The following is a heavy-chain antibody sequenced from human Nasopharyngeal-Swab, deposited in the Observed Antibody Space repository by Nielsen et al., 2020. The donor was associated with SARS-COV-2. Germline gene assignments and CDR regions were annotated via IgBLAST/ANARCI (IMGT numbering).Heavy chain of an antibody. Sequence: LSLTGAASGFTFSSYAMSWVRQAPGKGLEWVSAISGSGGSTYYADSVKGRFTISRDNSKNTLYLQMNSLRAEDTAVYYCAKDGYSSSWYYYYGMDVWGQGTTVTVSS. CDR1: GFTFSSYA. CDR2: ISGSGGST. V-gene: IGHV3-23*01. D-gene: IGHD6-13*01. CDR3: AKDGYSSSWYYYYGMDV. J-gene: IGHJ6*02.